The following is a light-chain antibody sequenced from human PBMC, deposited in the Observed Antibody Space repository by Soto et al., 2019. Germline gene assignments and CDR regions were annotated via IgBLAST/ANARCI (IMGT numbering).Light chain of an antibody. V-gene: IGLV1-40*01. CDR3: QSYDSSLSGNVV. CDR2: GNS. Sequence: QLVLTQPPSVSGAPGQRVTISCTGSSSNIGAGYDVHWYQQLPGTDPKLLIYGNSNRPSGVPDRFSGSKSGTSASLAITGLQAEDEADYYCQSYDSSLSGNVVFGGGTKLTVL. J-gene: IGLJ2*01. CDR1: SSNIGAGYD.